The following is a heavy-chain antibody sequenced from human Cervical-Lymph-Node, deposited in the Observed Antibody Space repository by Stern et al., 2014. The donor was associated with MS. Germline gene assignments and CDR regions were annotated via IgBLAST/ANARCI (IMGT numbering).Heavy chain of an antibody. J-gene: IGHJ3*02. CDR1: GFTVSNNY. Sequence: VQLVESGGGLIQPGGSLRLSCAAPGFTVSNNYMSWVRQAPGKGLEWVSLIYTDDTTYYAGSVKGRFHISRDSSKNKLFLQMNSLRAEDTAVYYCARAIFGVNTAAMAPDAFDTWGQGTMVTVSS. V-gene: IGHV3-53*01. D-gene: IGHD3-3*01. CDR2: IYTDDTT. CDR3: ARAIFGVNTAAMAPDAFDT.